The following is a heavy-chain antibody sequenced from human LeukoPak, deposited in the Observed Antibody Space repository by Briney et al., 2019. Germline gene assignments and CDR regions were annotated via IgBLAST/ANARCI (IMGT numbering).Heavy chain of an antibody. Sequence: GGSLRLSCAASGFTFSDYSVNWVRQAPGKGLEWVSYISFSLNTKYYGDSVKGRFTISRDNAKNSLYLHMDSLRAEDTAVYYCARGAYSSGWAYFDHWGQGTLVTVSS. CDR1: GFTFSDYS. CDR3: ARGAYSSGWAYFDH. CDR2: ISFSLNTK. V-gene: IGHV3-48*04. J-gene: IGHJ4*02. D-gene: IGHD6-19*01.